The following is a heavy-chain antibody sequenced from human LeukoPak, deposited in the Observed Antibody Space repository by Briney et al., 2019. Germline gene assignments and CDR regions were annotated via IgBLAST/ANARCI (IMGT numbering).Heavy chain of an antibody. J-gene: IGHJ4*02. CDR3: AVPRDTAMDHFDY. CDR1: GYTFTSYA. D-gene: IGHD5-18*01. CDR2: IIPIFGTA. Sequence: ASVKVSCKASGYTFTSYAISWVRQAPGQGLEWMGGIIPIFGTANYAQKFQGRVTITADKSTSTAYMELSSLRSEDTAVYYCAVPRDTAMDHFDYWGQGTLVTVSS. V-gene: IGHV1-69*06.